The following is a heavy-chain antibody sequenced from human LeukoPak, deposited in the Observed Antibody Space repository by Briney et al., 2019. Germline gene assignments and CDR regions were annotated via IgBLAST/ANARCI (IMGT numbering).Heavy chain of an antibody. V-gene: IGHV3-30*18. J-gene: IGHJ4*02. D-gene: IGHD2-2*03. CDR1: GFTFSSYG. CDR3: AKDDPGYCSSTSCSFDY. CDR2: ISYDGSNK. Sequence: GGSLRLSCAASGFTFSSYGMHWVRQAPGKGLEWVAVISYDGSNKYYADSVKGRFTISRDNSKNTLYLQMNSLRAEDTAVYYCAKDDPGYCSSTSCSFDYWGQGTLVTVSS.